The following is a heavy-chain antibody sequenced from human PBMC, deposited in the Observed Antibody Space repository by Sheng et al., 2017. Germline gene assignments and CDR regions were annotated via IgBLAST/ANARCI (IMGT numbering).Heavy chain of an antibody. D-gene: IGHD3-10*01. CDR1: GYTFTSYD. CDR2: MNPNSGNT. J-gene: IGHJ4*02. Sequence: QVQLVQSGAEVKKPGASVKVSCKASGYTFTSYDINWVRQATGQGLEWMGWMNPNSGNTGYAQKFQGRVTMTRNTSISTAYMELSSLRSEDTAVYYCARGPSAFGVTMVRGVIHGWGQGTLVTVSS. CDR3: ARGPSAFGVTMVRGVIHG. V-gene: IGHV1-8*01.